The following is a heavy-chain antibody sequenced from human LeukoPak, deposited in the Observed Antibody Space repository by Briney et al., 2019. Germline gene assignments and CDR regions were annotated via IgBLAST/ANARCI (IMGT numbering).Heavy chain of an antibody. Sequence: ASVTVSCTASGYTFTSYDISWVRQAPGQGLEWMGWISAYNGNTNYAQKLQGRVTMTTDTSTSTAYMELRSLRSDDTAVFYCARLLFDFWSGYYPSLDYWGQGTLVTVSS. V-gene: IGHV1-18*01. CDR1: GYTFTSYD. D-gene: IGHD3-3*01. CDR3: ARLLFDFWSGYYPSLDY. J-gene: IGHJ4*02. CDR2: ISAYNGNT.